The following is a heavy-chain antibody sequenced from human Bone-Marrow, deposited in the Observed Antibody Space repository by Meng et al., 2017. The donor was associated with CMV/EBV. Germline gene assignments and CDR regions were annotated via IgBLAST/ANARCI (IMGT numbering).Heavy chain of an antibody. J-gene: IGHJ6*02. Sequence: GESLKISCTASGFTFGDYAMSWVRQAPGKGLEWVGFIRSKAYGGTTEYAASVKGRFTISRDDSKSIAYLQMNSLKTEDTAVYYCTRDACDSSSTSCYRYYYYYGMDVWGQGTTVTVSS. CDR2: IRSKAYGGTT. D-gene: IGHD2-2*01. V-gene: IGHV3-49*04. CDR1: GFTFGDYA. CDR3: TRDACDSSSTSCYRYYYYYGMDV.